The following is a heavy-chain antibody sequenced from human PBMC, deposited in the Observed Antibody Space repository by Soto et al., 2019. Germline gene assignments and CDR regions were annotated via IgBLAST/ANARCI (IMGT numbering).Heavy chain of an antibody. CDR1: WFNVSSVY. CDR3: ARETEDYGPFDY. D-gene: IGHD4-17*01. V-gene: IGHV3-53*04. Sequence: EVQLVESGGALVPPGGSLRLSCAASWFNVSSVYMSWVRQAPGKGLEWVSVIYRGGNTYYGDSVKGRFTISRHSPENTLYLQMDSLRTEDTAVYYCARETEDYGPFDYWGQGTLVTVSS. J-gene: IGHJ4*02. CDR2: IYRGGNT.